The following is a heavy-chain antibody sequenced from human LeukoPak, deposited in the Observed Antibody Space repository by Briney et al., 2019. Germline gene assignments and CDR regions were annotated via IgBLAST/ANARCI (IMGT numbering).Heavy chain of an antibody. CDR1: GGSFSGYY. CDR3: ARGRGFTMVRGPTRNDY. J-gene: IGHJ4*02. V-gene: IGHV4-34*01. CDR2: INHSGST. Sequence: KPSETLSLTCAVYGGSFSGYYWSWIRQPPGKGLEWIGEINHSGSTNYNPPLKSRVIISVDTSKNQFSLKLSSVTAADTAVYYCARGRGFTMVRGPTRNDYWGQGTLVTVSS. D-gene: IGHD3-10*01.